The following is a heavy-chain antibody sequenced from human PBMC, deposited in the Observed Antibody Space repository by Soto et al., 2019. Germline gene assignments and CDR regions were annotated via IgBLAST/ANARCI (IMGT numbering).Heavy chain of an antibody. D-gene: IGHD6-19*01. CDR1: GGTISSSNW. CDR3: ARGQWLPRRPNWFDP. V-gene: IGHV4-4*02. Sequence: PSETLSLTCAVSGGTISSSNWWSWVRQPPGKGLEWIGEIYHSGSTNYNPSLKSRVTISVDKSKNQFSLKLSSVTAADTAVYYCARGQWLPRRPNWFDPWGQGTLVTVSS. CDR2: IYHSGST. J-gene: IGHJ5*02.